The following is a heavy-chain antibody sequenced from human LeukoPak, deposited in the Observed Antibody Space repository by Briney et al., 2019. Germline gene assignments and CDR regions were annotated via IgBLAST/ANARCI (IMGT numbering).Heavy chain of an antibody. D-gene: IGHD5-18*01. V-gene: IGHV3-21*01. CDR1: GFTFSSYS. CDR3: ARDLQDPTPLSGYSYGYDY. J-gene: IGHJ4*02. CDR2: ISSSSSYI. Sequence: TAGGSLRLSCAASGFTFSSYSMNWVRQAPGKGLEWVSSISSSSSYIYYADSVKGRFTISRDNAKNSLYLQMNSLRAEDTAVYYCARDLQDPTPLSGYSYGYDYWGQGTLVTVSS.